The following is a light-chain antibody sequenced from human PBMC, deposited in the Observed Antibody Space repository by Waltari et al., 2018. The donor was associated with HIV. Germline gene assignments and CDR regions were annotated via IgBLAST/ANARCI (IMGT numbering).Light chain of an antibody. CDR2: GNN. J-gene: IGLJ1*01. V-gene: IGLV1-40*01. CDR3: QSLDSSLTGFV. Sequence: QSVLTQPPSVSGAPGQRVSISCTGSGAGHEVQWYQQIAGKAPKLLIFGNNKRPSGVPARFFGSKSGTSASLAITGLQPEDEAHYYCQSLDSSLTGFVFGSGTEVVVL. CDR1: GAGHE.